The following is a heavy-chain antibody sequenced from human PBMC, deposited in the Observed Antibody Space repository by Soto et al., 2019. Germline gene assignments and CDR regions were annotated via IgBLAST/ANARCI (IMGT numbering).Heavy chain of an antibody. Sequence: QVQLQQSGAGLLKPSETLSLTCAVYGESFSGYIWPWIRQTPGKGLQWIGQIIHSGGASYNPSLKSRVSISVHTSNSQFSLELSSVTAADTAVYYCARGLITGSHYSGGWYYFDSWGQGTQVTVSS. J-gene: IGHJ4*02. D-gene: IGHD6-19*01. CDR1: GESFSGYI. CDR3: ARGLITGSHYSGGWYYFDS. CDR2: IIHSGGA. V-gene: IGHV4-34*01.